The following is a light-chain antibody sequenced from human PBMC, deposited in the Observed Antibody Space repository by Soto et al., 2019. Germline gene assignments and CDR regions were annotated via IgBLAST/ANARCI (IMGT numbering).Light chain of an antibody. CDR1: QSVLYDSNNKNY. Sequence: DIVMSQSPDSLAASLGERATINCKSSQSVLYDSNNKNYLAWYQQKPGQPPKLLIYWASTRESGVPDRFSGSGSGTDFTLTISSLQAEDVAVYYCQQYYSTPWTFGQGTKVDI. J-gene: IGKJ1*01. CDR2: WAS. CDR3: QQYYSTPWT. V-gene: IGKV4-1*01.